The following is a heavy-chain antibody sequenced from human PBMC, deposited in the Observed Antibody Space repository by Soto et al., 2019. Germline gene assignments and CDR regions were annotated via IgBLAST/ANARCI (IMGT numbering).Heavy chain of an antibody. J-gene: IGHJ5*02. CDR1: GGPFSSYA. V-gene: IGHV1-69*13. CDR3: ARGTVTSGEYNWFDP. CDR2: IIPLLGPT. Sequence: SVKVSCKASGGPFSSYAISWVRQPPGQGLERMGGIIPLLGPTKYAQKFQGRVTITADESTSTAYMELSSLISEDTAVYYCARGTVTSGEYNWFDPWGQGTLVTVSS. D-gene: IGHD3-10*01.